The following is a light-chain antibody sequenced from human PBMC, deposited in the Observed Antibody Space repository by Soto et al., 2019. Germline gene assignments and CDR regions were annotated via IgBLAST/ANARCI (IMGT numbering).Light chain of an antibody. V-gene: IGKV3-20*01. Sequence: ETVLTQSPDTLSLSPGERVTLSCRASQSLPSNSLAWYQQKPGQAPRLLFYGASSRATGIPDRFVGSGSGTDLTLTVTRLEAEDSAVYFCHQSDDSPWTFGQGTKVEV. CDR3: HQSDDSPWT. CDR1: QSLPSNS. J-gene: IGKJ1*01. CDR2: GAS.